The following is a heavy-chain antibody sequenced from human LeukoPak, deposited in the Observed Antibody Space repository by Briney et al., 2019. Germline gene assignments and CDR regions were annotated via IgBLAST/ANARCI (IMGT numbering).Heavy chain of an antibody. CDR3: AREVAGFDY. Sequence: GGSLRLSCAASGFTCSSYWMSWVRQAPGKGLEWVANIKQDGSEKYYVDSVKGRFTISKDNAKNSLYLQMNSLRAEDTAVYYCAREVAGFDYWGQGTLVTVSS. CDR1: GFTCSSYW. CDR2: IKQDGSEK. J-gene: IGHJ4*02. V-gene: IGHV3-7*01. D-gene: IGHD6-19*01.